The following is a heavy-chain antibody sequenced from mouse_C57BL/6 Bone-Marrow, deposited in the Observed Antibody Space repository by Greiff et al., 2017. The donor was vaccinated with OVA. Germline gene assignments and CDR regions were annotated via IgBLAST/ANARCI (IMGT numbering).Heavy chain of an antibody. V-gene: IGHV1-69*01. CDR2: IDPSDSYT. D-gene: IGHD2-3*01. CDR1: GYTFTSYW. J-gene: IGHJ1*03. CDR3: ARDGYLYWYCDV. Sequence: VQLQQPGAELVMPGASVKLSCKASGYTFTSYWMHWVKQRPGQGLEWIGEIDPSDSYTNYNQKFKGKSTLTVDKSSSTAYMQLSSLTSEDSAVYYCARDGYLYWYCDVWGTGTTVTVSS.